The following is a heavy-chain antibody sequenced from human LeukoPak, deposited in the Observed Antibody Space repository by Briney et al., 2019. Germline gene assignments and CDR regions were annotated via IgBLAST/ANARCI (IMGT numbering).Heavy chain of an antibody. CDR3: AKGGLLELGLFDY. CDR2: IPYDGSNK. CDR1: EFTFSHHG. D-gene: IGHD1-7*01. Sequence: PGGSLRLSCTASEFTFSHHGMHWVRQAPGKGLEWVAFIPYDGSNKYYADSVKGRFTISRDNSKNTLYLQMNSLRAEDTAVYYCAKGGLLELGLFDYWGQGTLVTVSS. V-gene: IGHV3-30*02. J-gene: IGHJ4*02.